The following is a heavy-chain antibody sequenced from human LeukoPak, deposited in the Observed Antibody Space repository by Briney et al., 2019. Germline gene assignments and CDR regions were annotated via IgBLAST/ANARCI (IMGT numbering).Heavy chain of an antibody. Sequence: PVGSLRLSCAASGFTFSDYYMSCIRPAPGKGLEWVSYISSSGSTIYYADSVKGRFTISRDNAKNSLYLQMNSLRAEDTAVYYCARDTAMVYFDYWGQGTLVTVSS. CDR2: ISSSGSTI. D-gene: IGHD5-18*01. CDR1: GFTFSDYY. J-gene: IGHJ4*02. V-gene: IGHV3-11*01. CDR3: ARDTAMVYFDY.